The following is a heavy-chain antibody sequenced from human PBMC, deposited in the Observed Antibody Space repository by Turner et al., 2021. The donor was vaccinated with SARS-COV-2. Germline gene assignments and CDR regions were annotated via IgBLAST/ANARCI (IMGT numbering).Heavy chain of an antibody. J-gene: IGHJ6*03. D-gene: IGHD3-16*01. V-gene: IGHV3-30*03. CDR1: GFTFSTYG. CDR2: ISYDGSNK. CDR3: ARGLGGNYYYMDV. Sequence: QVQLVESGGGVVQPGRSLRLSCAASGFTFSTYGMHWVRQAPGKGLAWVAVISYDGSNKYYADSVKGLFTISRDNSKNTLYLQMNSLRTEDTAVYYCARGLGGNYYYMDVWGKGTTVTVSS.